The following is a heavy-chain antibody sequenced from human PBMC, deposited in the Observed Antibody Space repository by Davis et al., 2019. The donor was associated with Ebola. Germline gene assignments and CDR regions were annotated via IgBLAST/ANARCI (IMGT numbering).Heavy chain of an antibody. CDR2: ISSRSSYI. CDR1: GFTFSSYS. D-gene: IGHD3-3*02. CDR3: AKDVAIFGVDIRGMENCYMDV. V-gene: IGHV3-21*04. J-gene: IGHJ6*03. Sequence: PGGSLRLSCAASGFTFSSYSMNWVRQAPGKGLEWVSSISSRSSYIYYADSVKGRFTISRDNSKNSLYLQMNSLRAEDTAVYYCAKDVAIFGVDIRGMENCYMDVWGKGTTVTVSS.